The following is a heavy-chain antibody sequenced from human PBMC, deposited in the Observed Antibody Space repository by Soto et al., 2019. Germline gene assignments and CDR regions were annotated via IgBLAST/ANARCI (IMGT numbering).Heavy chain of an antibody. J-gene: IGHJ4*02. D-gene: IGHD3-22*01. CDR1: GFTFSSYW. CDR3: AIRASYYDSSGYFDY. CDR2: INSDGSST. V-gene: IGHV3-74*01. Sequence: HPGGSLRLSCAASGFTFSSYWMHWVRQAPGKGLVWVSRINSDGSSTSYAESVKGRFTISRDNAKKTLYLQMNSLRAEDTAVYYCAIRASYYDSSGYFDYWGQGTLVTVSS.